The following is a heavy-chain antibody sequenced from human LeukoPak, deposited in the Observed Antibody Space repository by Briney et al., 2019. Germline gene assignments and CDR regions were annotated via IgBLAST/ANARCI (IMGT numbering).Heavy chain of an antibody. J-gene: IGHJ6*03. V-gene: IGHV4-59*01. Sequence: PSETLSLTCTVSGGSISSYYWSWIRQPPGKGLEWIGYIYYSGYTYYNPSLKSRVTISVDTSKNQFSLKLSSVTAADTAVYYCARTTMVRGTYYMDVWGKGTTVTISS. CDR1: GGSISSYY. CDR2: IYYSGYT. D-gene: IGHD3-10*01. CDR3: ARTTMVRGTYYMDV.